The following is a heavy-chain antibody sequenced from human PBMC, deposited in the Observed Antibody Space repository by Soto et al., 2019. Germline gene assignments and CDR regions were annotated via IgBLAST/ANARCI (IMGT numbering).Heavy chain of an antibody. CDR3: AREVRDYGEDY. J-gene: IGHJ4*02. Sequence: GGSLRLSCAASGFTFSSYAMHWVRQAPGKGLEWVAVISYDGSNEYYADSVKGRFTISRDNSKNTLYLQMNSLRAEDTAVYYCAREVRDYGEDYWGQGTLVTVSS. CDR1: GFTFSSYA. V-gene: IGHV3-30-3*01. CDR2: ISYDGSNE. D-gene: IGHD4-17*01.